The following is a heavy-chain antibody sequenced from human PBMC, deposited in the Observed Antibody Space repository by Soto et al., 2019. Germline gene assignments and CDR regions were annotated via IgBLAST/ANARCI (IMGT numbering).Heavy chain of an antibody. Sequence: EVQLVPSGAEVKKPGESLKISCKGSGYSFTSYWIGWVRQMPGKGLEWMGIIYPGDSDTRYSPSFQGQVTISADKSISTAYLQWSSLKASDTAMYYCARLTAIVVVPAAPPDDWFDPWGQGTLVTVSS. D-gene: IGHD2-2*01. CDR2: IYPGDSDT. CDR1: GYSFTSYW. CDR3: ARLTAIVVVPAAPPDDWFDP. V-gene: IGHV5-51*01. J-gene: IGHJ5*02.